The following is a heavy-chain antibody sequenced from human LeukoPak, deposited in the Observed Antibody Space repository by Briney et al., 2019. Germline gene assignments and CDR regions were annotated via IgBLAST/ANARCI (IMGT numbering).Heavy chain of an antibody. CDR2: IYYSGST. V-gene: IGHV4-39*01. Sequence: SQTLSLTCIVSGGSISSSSYYGGWIRQPPGKGLEWIGSIYYSGSTYYNPSLKSRVTISVDTSKNQFSLKLSSVTAADTAVYYCASTGYSSSWADYWGQGTLVTVSS. CDR1: GGSISSSSYY. J-gene: IGHJ4*02. CDR3: ASTGYSSSWADY. D-gene: IGHD6-13*01.